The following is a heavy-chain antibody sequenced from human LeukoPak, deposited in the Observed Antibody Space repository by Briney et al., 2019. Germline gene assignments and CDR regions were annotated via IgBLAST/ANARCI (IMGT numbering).Heavy chain of an antibody. Sequence: GGSLRLSCAASGFTFDDYGMSWVRQAPGKGLEWVSGINWNGGSTGYADSVKGRFTISRDNAKNSLYLQMNSLRAEDTALYHCAKEWQQLVPDYWGQGTLVTVSS. V-gene: IGHV3-20*01. CDR2: INWNGGST. J-gene: IGHJ4*02. CDR1: GFTFDDYG. CDR3: AKEWQQLVPDY. D-gene: IGHD6-13*01.